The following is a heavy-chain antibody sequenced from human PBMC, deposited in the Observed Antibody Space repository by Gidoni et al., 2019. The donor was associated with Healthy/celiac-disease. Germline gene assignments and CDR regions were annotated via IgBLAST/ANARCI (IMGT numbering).Heavy chain of an antibody. D-gene: IGHD3-22*01. Sequence: QVQLVESGGGVVQPGRSLRLSCAASGFTFSSYGMHWVRQAPGKGLEWVAVIWYDGSNKYYADSVKGRFTISRDNSKNTLYLQMNSLRAEDTAVYYCARDRAYYDSSGYSYFDYWGQGTLVTVSS. J-gene: IGHJ4*02. V-gene: IGHV3-33*01. CDR1: GFTFSSYG. CDR2: IWYDGSNK. CDR3: ARDRAYYDSSGYSYFDY.